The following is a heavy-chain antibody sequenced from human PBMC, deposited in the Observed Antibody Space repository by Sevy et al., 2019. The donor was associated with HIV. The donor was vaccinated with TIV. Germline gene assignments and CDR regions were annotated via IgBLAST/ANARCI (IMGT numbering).Heavy chain of an antibody. D-gene: IGHD2-8*02. J-gene: IGHJ6*02. CDR1: GDSVSSNSAA. Sequence: KQSQTLSLTCAISGDSVSSNSAAWNWIRQSPSRGLEWLGRTYYRSKWYNDYAVSVKSRITINPDTSKNQFSLQLNSVTPEDTAVYYCARGGDCTGGVCYHYYYYGMDVWGQGTTVTVSS. CDR2: TYYRSKWYN. CDR3: ARGGDCTGGVCYHYYYYGMDV. V-gene: IGHV6-1*01.